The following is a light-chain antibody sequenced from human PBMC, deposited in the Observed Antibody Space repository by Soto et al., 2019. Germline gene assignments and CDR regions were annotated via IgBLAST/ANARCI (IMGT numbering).Light chain of an antibody. Sequence: EIVMTQSPATLSVSPGDRATLPCRASQSVSSSYLAWYQQKPGQAPRLLIYGASSRATGIPDRFSGSGSGTDFTLTISRLEPEDFAVYYCQQYGSSPSITFGQGTRLEIK. V-gene: IGKV3-20*01. CDR3: QQYGSSPSIT. CDR1: QSVSSSY. CDR2: GAS. J-gene: IGKJ5*01.